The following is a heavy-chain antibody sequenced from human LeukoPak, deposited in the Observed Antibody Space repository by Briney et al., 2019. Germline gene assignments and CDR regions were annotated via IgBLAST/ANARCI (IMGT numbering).Heavy chain of an antibody. D-gene: IGHD2-2*01. V-gene: IGHV4-4*07. CDR2: IYTSGST. J-gene: IGHJ4*02. CDR3: ARSRYCSSTSCPSYRFDY. CDR1: GGSISSYY. Sequence: PSETLSLTCTVSGGSISSYYWSWIRQPAGKGLEWIERIYTSGSTNYNPSLKSRVTISVDKSKNQFSLKLSSVTAADTAVYYCARSRYCSSTSCPSYRFDYWGQGTLVTVSS.